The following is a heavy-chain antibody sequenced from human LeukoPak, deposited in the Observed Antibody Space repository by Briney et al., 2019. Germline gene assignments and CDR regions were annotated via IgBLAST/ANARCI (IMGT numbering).Heavy chain of an antibody. CDR2: ISGSGVMT. D-gene: IGHD1-26*01. CDR3: AKDRSIGTYYTFDH. J-gene: IGHJ4*02. V-gene: IGHV3-23*01. Sequence: PGGSLRLSCAASGFTFSSYAMSWVRQAPGKGLEWVSAISGSGVMTYYADSVKGRFTVSGDNSKNTLYLQMSSLTAADTAVYYCAKDRSIGTYYTFDHWGQGTLVTVPS. CDR1: GFTFSSYA.